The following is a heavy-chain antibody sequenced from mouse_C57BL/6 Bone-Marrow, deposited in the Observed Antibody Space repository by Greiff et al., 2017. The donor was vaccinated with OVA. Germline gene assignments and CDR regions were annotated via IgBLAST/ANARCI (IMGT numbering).Heavy chain of an antibody. CDR2: IDPSDGYT. V-gene: IGHV1-50*01. CDR3: ARESTSVGQDMDG. Sequence: QVQLQQPGAELVKPGASVKLSCKASGYTFTSYWMQWVKQRPGQGLEWIGEIDPSDGYTNYNQKFKGKATLTVDTSSSTAYMQLSSLTSEDSAVYYCARESTSVGQDMDGWGQGASVTVAS. CDR1: GYTFTSYW. D-gene: IGHD5-1*01. J-gene: IGHJ4*01.